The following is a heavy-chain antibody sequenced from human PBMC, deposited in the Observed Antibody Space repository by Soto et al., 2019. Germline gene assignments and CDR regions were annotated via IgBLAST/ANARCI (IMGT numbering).Heavy chain of an antibody. J-gene: IGHJ6*02. CDR3: ARTEYQFTMDV. CDR2: INPYSGGT. D-gene: IGHD2-2*01. CDR1: GYTFTDYY. Sequence: ASVKVSCKASGYTFTDYYIHWVRQTPGQGLEWMGWINPYSGGTNYAQRFQGWVTMTRDTSISTAYMELSRLTSDDTAVYYCARTEYQFTMDVWGQGTTVTVSS. V-gene: IGHV1-2*04.